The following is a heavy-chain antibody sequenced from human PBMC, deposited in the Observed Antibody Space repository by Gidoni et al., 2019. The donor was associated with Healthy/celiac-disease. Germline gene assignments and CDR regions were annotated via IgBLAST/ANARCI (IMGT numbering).Heavy chain of an antibody. Sequence: QVQLQQWAAGLLQPSETLSLTCAAYGGSFSGYYWSWIRQPPGKGLEWIGEINHSGSTNYNPSLKSRVTISVDTSKNQFSLKLSSVTAADTAVYYCAGGRKAGYSSSWKDYWGQGTLVTVSS. CDR3: AGGRKAGYSSSWKDY. D-gene: IGHD6-13*01. CDR1: GGSFSGYY. CDR2: INHSGST. V-gene: IGHV4-34*01. J-gene: IGHJ4*02.